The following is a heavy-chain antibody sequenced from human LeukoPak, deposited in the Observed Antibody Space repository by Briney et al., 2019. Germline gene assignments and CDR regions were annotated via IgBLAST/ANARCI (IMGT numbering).Heavy chain of an antibody. D-gene: IGHD3-22*01. J-gene: IGHJ4*02. Sequence: PSETLSLTCSVSGGSISPYNWNWIRQTPGKGLEWIGFIYYNGITKYNPSLEGRVTMSVDTSKNQFSLRLTSVTAADTAVYYCARDGVGTYYQDGGGFLNWGQGTLVTVSS. CDR2: IYYNGIT. V-gene: IGHV4-59*12. CDR3: ARDGVGTYYQDGGGFLN. CDR1: GGSISPYN.